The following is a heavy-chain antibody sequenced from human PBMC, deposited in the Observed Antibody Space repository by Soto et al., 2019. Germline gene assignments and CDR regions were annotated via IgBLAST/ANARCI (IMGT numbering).Heavy chain of an antibody. CDR3: TTGTMIVVETFDY. D-gene: IGHD3-22*01. J-gene: IGHJ4*02. Sequence: GSLVLSCAASGFTFSNAWMSWVRQAPGKGLEWVGRIKSKTDGGTTDYAAPVKGRFTISRDDSKNTLYLQMNSLKTEDTAVYYCTTGTMIVVETFDYWGQGTLVTVSS. CDR2: IKSKTDGGTT. CDR1: GFTFSNAW. V-gene: IGHV3-15*01.